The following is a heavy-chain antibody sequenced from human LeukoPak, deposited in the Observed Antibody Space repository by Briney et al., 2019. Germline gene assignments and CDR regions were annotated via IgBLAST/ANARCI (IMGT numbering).Heavy chain of an antibody. CDR2: VSAYNSDT. CDR1: GYSFGSYG. Sequence: ASVKVSCKASGYSFGSYGISWMRQAPGQGLEWLGWVSAYNSDTNYAQKVQGRVTMTTDTSTTTAYMELRSLRSDDTAVYYCARDAPGLVRGVAQSDYWGQGTLVTVSS. J-gene: IGHJ4*02. D-gene: IGHD3-10*01. V-gene: IGHV1-18*01. CDR3: ARDAPGLVRGVAQSDY.